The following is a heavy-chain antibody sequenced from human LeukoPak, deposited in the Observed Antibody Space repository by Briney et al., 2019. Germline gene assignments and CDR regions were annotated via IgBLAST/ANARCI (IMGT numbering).Heavy chain of an antibody. Sequence: GGSLRLSXAASGFTFDDYAIHWVRQAPGKGLEWVSLISGDGGTTYYADSLKGRFTIFRDNSKNSLSLQMNSLRTEDTALYYCASQTNYYYGSGTYWGAFDIWGQGTMVTVSS. V-gene: IGHV3-43*02. CDR1: GFTFDDYA. D-gene: IGHD3-10*01. CDR2: ISGDGGTT. J-gene: IGHJ3*02. CDR3: ASQTNYYYGSGTYWGAFDI.